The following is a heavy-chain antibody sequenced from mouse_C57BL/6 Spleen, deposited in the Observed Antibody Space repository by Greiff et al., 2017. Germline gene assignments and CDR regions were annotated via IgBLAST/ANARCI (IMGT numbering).Heavy chain of an antibody. CDR2: INPNNGGT. CDR3: TTVVVRDWYFDV. D-gene: IGHD1-1*01. J-gene: IGHJ1*03. Sequence: EVQLQQSGPELVKPGASVKISCKASGYTFTDYYMNWVKQSHGKSLEWIGDINPNNGGTSYNQKFKGKATLTVDKSSSTAYMELRSLTSEDSAVYYCTTVVVRDWYFDVWGTGTTVTVSS. V-gene: IGHV1-26*01. CDR1: GYTFTDYY.